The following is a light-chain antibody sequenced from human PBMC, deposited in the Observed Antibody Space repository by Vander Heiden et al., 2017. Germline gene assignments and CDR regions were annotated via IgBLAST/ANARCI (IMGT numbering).Light chain of an antibody. Sequence: ETLMTQSPDTLSVSPGETATLSCRASQSVTTKLAWYQQKRGQSPSLLIYGAYTRATGVPPRFSGRGSGTDFSLTIGYLRSEDSAVYYCQQYSDFVTFGSGTKVEI. CDR2: GAY. J-gene: IGKJ3*01. V-gene: IGKV3-15*01. CDR1: QSVTTK. CDR3: QQYSDFVT.